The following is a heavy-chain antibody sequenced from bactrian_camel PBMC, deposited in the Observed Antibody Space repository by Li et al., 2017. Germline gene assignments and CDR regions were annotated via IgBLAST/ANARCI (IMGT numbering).Heavy chain of an antibody. CDR2: IYTFHRTT. J-gene: IGHJ4*01. D-gene: IGHD2*01. CDR1: GNLYNLNC. CDR3: AARRSVGLCSFGNDDY. Sequence: HVQLVESGGGSVQNGGSLRLSCAASGNLYNLNCLGWFRQAPGMEREQVAAFIYTFHRTTRYAESVKGRFTVSQDTPKRTLDLQLNNLKPEDTAMYVCAARRSVGLCSFGNDDYWGQGTQVTVS. V-gene: IGHV3S54*01.